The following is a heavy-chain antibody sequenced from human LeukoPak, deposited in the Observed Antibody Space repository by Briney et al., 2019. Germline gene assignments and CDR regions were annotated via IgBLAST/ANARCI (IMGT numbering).Heavy chain of an antibody. D-gene: IGHD3-16*01. CDR3: AREPPGGGFDY. V-gene: IGHV3-66*01. J-gene: IGHJ4*02. Sequence: GSLRLSCTASGFTVSSDYMSWVRQAPGKGLEWVSVVYSGGNTYYADSVEGRFTISRDNSKNTLYLQMNSLRAEDTAVYYCAREPPGGGFDYWGQGTLVTVSS. CDR2: VYSGGNT. CDR1: GFTVSSDY.